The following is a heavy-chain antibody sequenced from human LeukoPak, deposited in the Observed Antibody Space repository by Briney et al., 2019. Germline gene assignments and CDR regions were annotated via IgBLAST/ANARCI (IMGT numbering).Heavy chain of an antibody. CDR3: ARRDVSSSWLDY. D-gene: IGHD6-13*01. CDR2: IYYSGST. J-gene: IGHJ4*02. CDR1: GGSISSSSYY. V-gene: IGHV4-39*01. Sequence: SETLSLTCTVSGGSISSSSYYWGWIRQPPGKGLEWIGSIYYSGSTYYNPSLKSRVTISVDTSKNQFSLKLSSVTAADTAVYYCARRDVSSSWLDYWGQGTLVTVSS.